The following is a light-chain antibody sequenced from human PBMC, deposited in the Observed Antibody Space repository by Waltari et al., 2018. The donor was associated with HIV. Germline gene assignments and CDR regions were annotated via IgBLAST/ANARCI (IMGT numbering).Light chain of an antibody. CDR2: EVS. CDR3: SSYTSSSTYV. Sequence: QSALTQPASVSGSPGQSITISCTGTGSDVGGYNYVSWYQHHPGKTPRLMIYEVSNRPSGSSNRFSGSKSGNKASLTISGLQAEDEADYYCSSYTSSSTYVFGTGTKVTVL. J-gene: IGLJ1*01. V-gene: IGLV2-14*01. CDR1: GSDVGGYNY.